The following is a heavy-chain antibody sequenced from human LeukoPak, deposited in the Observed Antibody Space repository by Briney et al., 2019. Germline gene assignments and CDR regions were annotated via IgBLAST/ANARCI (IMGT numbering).Heavy chain of an antibody. CDR2: IYTSGST. CDR1: GGSISSYY. V-gene: IGHV4-4*07. Sequence: PSETLSLTCTVSGGSISSYYWSWIRQPAGKGLEWIGRIYTSGSTNYNPSLKSRVTMSVDTSKNQFSLKLSSVTAADTAVYYCAREGAYDSSGYETPFDYWGQGTLVTVSS. D-gene: IGHD3-22*01. CDR3: AREGAYDSSGYETPFDY. J-gene: IGHJ4*02.